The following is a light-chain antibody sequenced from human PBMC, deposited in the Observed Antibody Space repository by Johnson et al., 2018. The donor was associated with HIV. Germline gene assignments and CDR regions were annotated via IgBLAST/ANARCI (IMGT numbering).Light chain of an antibody. CDR2: DNN. CDR1: SSNIGNNY. Sequence: QSMLTQPPSVSAAPGQKVTISCYGSSSNIGNNYVSWYQQLPGTAPKLLIYDNNKRPSGIPDRFSGSKSGTSATLGITGLQTGDEADYYCGTWDSSLSAFYVFGTGTKVTVL. V-gene: IGLV1-51*01. J-gene: IGLJ1*01. CDR3: GTWDSSLSAFYV.